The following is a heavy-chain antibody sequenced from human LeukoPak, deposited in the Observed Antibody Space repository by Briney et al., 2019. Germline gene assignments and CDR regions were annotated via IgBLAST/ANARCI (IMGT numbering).Heavy chain of an antibody. CDR1: GFTFSSYA. Sequence: GGSLRLSCAASGFTFSSYAMSWVRQAPGKGLAGVSGISGSGRSTDSADSVKGRFTISRDNSKNMLYLQMNSLRAEDTALYYCAKALDGYNGMDVWGQGTTVIVSS. CDR2: ISGSGRST. V-gene: IGHV3-23*01. J-gene: IGHJ6*02. D-gene: IGHD3-16*02. CDR3: AKALDGYNGMDV.